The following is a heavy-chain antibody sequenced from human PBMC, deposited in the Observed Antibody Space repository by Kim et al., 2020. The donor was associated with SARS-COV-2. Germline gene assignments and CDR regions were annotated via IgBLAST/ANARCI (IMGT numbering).Heavy chain of an antibody. J-gene: IGHJ6*02. CDR1: GFTFSSYA. CDR2: ISYDGSNK. V-gene: IGHV3-30*04. Sequence: GGSLRLSCAASGFTFSSYAMHWVRQAPGKGLEWVAVISYDGSNKYYADSVKGRFTISRDNSKNTLYLQMNSLRAEDTAVYYCARALGETYYDILTGYYSPYYYYGMDVWGQGTTVTVSS. D-gene: IGHD3-9*01. CDR3: ARALGETYYDILTGYYSPYYYYGMDV.